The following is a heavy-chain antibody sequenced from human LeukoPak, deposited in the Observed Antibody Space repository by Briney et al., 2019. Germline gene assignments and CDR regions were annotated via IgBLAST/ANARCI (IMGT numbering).Heavy chain of an antibody. CDR2: IYYSGST. J-gene: IGHJ5*02. D-gene: IGHD6-19*01. CDR1: GGSISSYY. V-gene: IGHV4-59*01. CDR3: ARASSGGWYWWFDP. Sequence: SETLSLTCTVSGGSISSYYWSWIRQPPGKGLEWIGYIYYSGSTNYNPSLKSRVTISVDTSKNQFSLKLSSVTAADTAVYYCARASSGGWYWWFDPWGQGTLVTVSS.